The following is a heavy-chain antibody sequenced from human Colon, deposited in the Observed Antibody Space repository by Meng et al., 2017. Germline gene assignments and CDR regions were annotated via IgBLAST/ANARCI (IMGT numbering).Heavy chain of an antibody. V-gene: IGHV4-61*01. J-gene: IGHJ4*02. CDR2: IYSSGST. CDR1: GVSVKRGIYY. CDR3: AREGPIAVAGYDY. Sequence: VQLQASGPGLVRPSEPPSRPCNVSGVSVKRGIYYWNWIRQPPGKTLEWIGYIYSSGSTTYNPSLKSRVTISLDTPKNQFSLKLTSVTAADTAVYYCAREGPIAVAGYDYWGQGTLVTISS. D-gene: IGHD6-19*01.